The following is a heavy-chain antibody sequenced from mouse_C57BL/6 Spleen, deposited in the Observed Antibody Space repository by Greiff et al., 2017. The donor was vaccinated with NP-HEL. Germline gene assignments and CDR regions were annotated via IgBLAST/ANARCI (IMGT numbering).Heavy chain of an antibody. J-gene: IGHJ4*01. V-gene: IGHV1-82*01. CDR3: ARCTTVVPYYAMDY. CDR2: IYPGDGDT. Sequence: VQLVESGPELVKPGASVKISCKASGYAFSSSWMNWVKQRPGKGLEWIGRIYPGDGDTNYNGKFKGKATLTADKSSSTAYMQLSSLTSEDSAVYFCARCTTVVPYYAMDYWGQGTSVTVSS. D-gene: IGHD1-1*01. CDR1: GYAFSSSW.